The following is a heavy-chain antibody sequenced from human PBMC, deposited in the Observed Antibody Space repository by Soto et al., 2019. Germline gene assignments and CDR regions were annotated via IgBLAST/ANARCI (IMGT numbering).Heavy chain of an antibody. D-gene: IGHD2-15*01. J-gene: IGHJ4*02. V-gene: IGHV3-66*01. CDR2: IYSGGNT. CDR1: GFTVSSNY. Sequence: PGGSLRLSCAASGFTVSSNYMSWVRQAPGKGLEWVSIIYSGGNTYIADSVKGRFTVSRDNSKNTLYLQMNSLRVEDTAVYYCATYWYWGQGTLVTVSS. CDR3: ATYWY.